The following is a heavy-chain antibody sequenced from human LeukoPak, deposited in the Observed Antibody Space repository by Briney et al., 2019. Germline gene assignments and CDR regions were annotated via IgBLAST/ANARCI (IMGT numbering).Heavy chain of an antibody. CDR1: GFTFSSYG. Sequence: GGSLRLSCAASGFTFSSYGMHWVRQAPGKGLEWVAFIRYDGSNKYYADSVKGRFTISRDNSKNTLYLQMNSLRAEDTAVYYCAKGPPGIAAAGTLDYWGQGTLVTVSS. CDR3: AKGPPGIAAAGTLDY. V-gene: IGHV3-30*02. D-gene: IGHD6-13*01. J-gene: IGHJ4*02. CDR2: IRYDGSNK.